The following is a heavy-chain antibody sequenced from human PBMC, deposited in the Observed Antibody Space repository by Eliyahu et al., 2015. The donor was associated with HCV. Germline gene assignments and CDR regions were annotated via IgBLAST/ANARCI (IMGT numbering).Heavy chain of an antibody. CDR2: ISLDGTTT. V-gene: IGHV3-74*01. CDR1: GFTFSNFW. Sequence: VQPGGSLRLSCVASGFTFSNFWMHWVRQVPGKGLVWVSRISLDGTTTNYADSVKGRFSISRDNAENTLYLQMSSLRADDTAVYYCARLGSLRDGVSDYYTSAFDVWGQGTMVTVSS. J-gene: IGHJ3*01. D-gene: IGHD3-3*01. CDR3: ARLGSLRDGVSDYYTSAFDV.